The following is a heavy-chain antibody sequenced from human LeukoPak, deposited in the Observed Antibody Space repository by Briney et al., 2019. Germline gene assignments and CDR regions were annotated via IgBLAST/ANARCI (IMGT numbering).Heavy chain of an antibody. CDR3: ARDAVGIQLWDYMDV. J-gene: IGHJ6*03. D-gene: IGHD5-18*01. CDR1: GGSISSSSYY. Sequence: SETLSLTCTVSGGSISSSSYYWGWIRQPPGKGLEWIGSIYYSGSTYYNPSLKSRVTISVDTSKNQFSLKLSSVTAADTAVYYCARDAVGIQLWDYMDVWGKGTTVTVSS. V-gene: IGHV4-39*07. CDR2: IYYSGST.